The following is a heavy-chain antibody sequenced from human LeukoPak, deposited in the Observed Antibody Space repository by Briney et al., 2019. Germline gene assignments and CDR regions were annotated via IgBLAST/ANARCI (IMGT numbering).Heavy chain of an antibody. CDR3: ARARDFIVVVPAAILRHDAFDI. D-gene: IGHD2-2*01. CDR1: GGTFSSYA. V-gene: IGHV1-69*13. CDR2: IIPIFGTA. J-gene: IGHJ3*02. Sequence: SVKVSCKASGGTFSSYAISWVRQAPGQGLEWMGGIIPIFGTANYAQKFQGRVTITADESTSTAYMELSSLRSEDTAVYYCARARDFIVVVPAAILRHDAFDIWGQGTMVTVSS.